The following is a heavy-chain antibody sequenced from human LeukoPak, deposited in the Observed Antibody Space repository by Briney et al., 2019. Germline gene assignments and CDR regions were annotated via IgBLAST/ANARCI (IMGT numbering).Heavy chain of an antibody. J-gene: IGHJ4*02. CDR3: ASTWNYLYFDY. V-gene: IGHV3-30*02. CDR1: GFTFSHYG. CDR2: IRNDGDIK. Sequence: GGSLRLSCAASGFTFSHYGMHWVRQAPGKGLEWVAFIRNDGDIKYYADSVKGRFTISRDNAKNSVYLQMNSLRAEDTAVYYCASTWNYLYFDYWGQGTLVTVSS. D-gene: IGHD1-7*01.